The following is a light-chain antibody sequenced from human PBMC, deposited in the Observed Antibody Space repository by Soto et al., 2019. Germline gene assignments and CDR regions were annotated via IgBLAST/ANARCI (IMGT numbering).Light chain of an antibody. J-gene: IGLJ2*01. V-gene: IGLV7-46*01. CDR1: TGAVITGHY. CDR3: LLYYSGARV. CDR2: DTS. Sequence: QAVVTQEPSLTVSPGGTVTLTCGSSTGAVITGHYPYWFQQKPGQAPRTLIYDTSDKHSWTPARFSGFLLGGKAALTLSGAQPEDEADYYCLLYYSGARVFGGGTKLTVL.